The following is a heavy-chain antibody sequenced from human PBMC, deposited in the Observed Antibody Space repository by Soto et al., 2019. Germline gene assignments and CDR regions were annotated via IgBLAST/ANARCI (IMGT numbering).Heavy chain of an antibody. CDR1: GFTFSSYG. CDR3: AKGPPNYYDRSGPIAV. D-gene: IGHD3-22*01. J-gene: IGHJ4*02. Sequence: QVQLVESGGGVVQPGRSLRLSCAASGFTFSSYGMHWVRQAPGKGLEWVAVISYDGSNKYYADSVKGRFTISRDNSKNTLYLQMNSLGAEDTAVYYCAKGPPNYYDRSGPIAVWGQGTLVTVSS. CDR2: ISYDGSNK. V-gene: IGHV3-30*18.